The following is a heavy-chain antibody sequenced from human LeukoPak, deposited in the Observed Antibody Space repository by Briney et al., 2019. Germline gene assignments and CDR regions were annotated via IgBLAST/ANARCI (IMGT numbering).Heavy chain of an antibody. J-gene: IGHJ4*02. CDR2: ISSSSLYI. Sequence: GGSLRLSCAVSGFTLSSYSMKWVRQAPGKGLEWVSSISSSSLYIYYGDSVKGRFSISRDNARNSLYLQMNSLRAEDTAVYYCARDSPNEAILWWSIDYWGQGTLVTVSS. CDR1: GFTLSSYS. V-gene: IGHV3-21*01. CDR3: ARDSPNEAILWWSIDY. D-gene: IGHD2-21*01.